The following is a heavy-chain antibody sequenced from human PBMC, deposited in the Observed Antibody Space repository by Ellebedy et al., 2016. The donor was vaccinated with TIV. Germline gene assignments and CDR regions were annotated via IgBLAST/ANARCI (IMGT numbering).Heavy chain of an antibody. Sequence: PGGSLRLSCAASGFTFSSYSMNWVRQAPGKGLEWVSSIRRRDNYIYYADSVKGRFTISRDNSKNTLYLQMNSLRSEDTAVYYCSGSPLDIVVVPADTYYYYYGMDVWGQGTTVTVSS. CDR1: GFTFSSYS. V-gene: IGHV3-21*01. D-gene: IGHD2-2*03. CDR3: SGSPLDIVVVPADTYYYYYGMDV. J-gene: IGHJ6*02. CDR2: IRRRDNYI.